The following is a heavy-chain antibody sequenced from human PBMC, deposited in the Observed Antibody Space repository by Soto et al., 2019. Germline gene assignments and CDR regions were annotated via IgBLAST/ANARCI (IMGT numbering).Heavy chain of an antibody. CDR1: GGSISSYY. D-gene: IGHD3-16*01. Sequence: QVQLQESGPGLVKPSETLSLTCTVSGGSISSYYWSWIRQPPGKGLEWIGYIYYSGSTNYNPSLQRRVTISVAASKNQFSLKLSPVTAADPAVYYCAGGGGSVAPWGQGTLVTVSS. J-gene: IGHJ5*02. V-gene: IGHV4-59*08. CDR2: IYYSGST. CDR3: AGGGGSVAP.